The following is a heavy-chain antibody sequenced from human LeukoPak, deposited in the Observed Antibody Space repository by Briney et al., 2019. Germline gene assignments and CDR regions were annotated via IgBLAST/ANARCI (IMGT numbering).Heavy chain of an antibody. V-gene: IGHV4-59*01. CDR2: IYYSGST. CDR1: GGSISSYY. D-gene: IGHD4-11*01. CDR3: ARRNDYSNYPPSDKNYYYGMDV. Sequence: QTSETLSLTCTVSGGSISSYYWSWIRQPPGKGLEWLGYIYYSGSTNYNPSLKSRVTISVDTSKNQFSLKLSSVTAADTAVYYCARRNDYSNYPPSDKNYYYGMDVWGQGTTVTVSS. J-gene: IGHJ6*02.